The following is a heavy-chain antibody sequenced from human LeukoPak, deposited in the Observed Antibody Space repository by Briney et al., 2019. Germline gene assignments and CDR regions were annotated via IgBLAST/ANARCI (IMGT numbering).Heavy chain of an antibody. CDR2: IYSGGST. D-gene: IGHD2-15*01. Sequence: GGSLRLSCAASGFTVSSNYMSWVRQAPGKGLEWVLVIYSGGSTYYADSVKGRFTISRDNSKNTLYLQMNSLRAEDTAVYYCARETRGMVDYWGQGTLVTVSS. CDR3: ARETRGMVDY. V-gene: IGHV3-53*01. CDR1: GFTVSSNY. J-gene: IGHJ4*02.